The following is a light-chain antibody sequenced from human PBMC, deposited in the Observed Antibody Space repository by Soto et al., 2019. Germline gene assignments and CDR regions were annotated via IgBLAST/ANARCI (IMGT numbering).Light chain of an antibody. J-gene: IGLJ1*01. CDR1: SSNIGNNA. CDR2: YDD. Sequence: QSVLTQPPSVSEAPRQRVTISCSGSSSNIGNNAVNWYQQLPGKAPKLLIYYDDLLPSGVSDRFSGSKSGTSASLAISGLQSDDEADYYCSAWDDSLNGYVFGTGTKLTVL. V-gene: IGLV1-36*01. CDR3: SAWDDSLNGYV.